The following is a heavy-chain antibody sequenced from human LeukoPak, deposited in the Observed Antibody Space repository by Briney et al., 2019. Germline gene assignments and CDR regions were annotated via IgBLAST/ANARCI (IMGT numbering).Heavy chain of an antibody. V-gene: IGHV3-33*01. CDR2: VWYDESNK. J-gene: IGHJ3*02. CDR3: AREDSSGAFDI. Sequence: GRSLRLSCAASGFTFRSYDMHWVRQAPGKGLEWVAVVWYDESNKYYVDSVKGRFTISRDNSKNTLYLQMNSLRVEDTALYYCAREDSSGAFDIWGQGTTVTVSS. CDR1: GFTFRSYD. D-gene: IGHD3-22*01.